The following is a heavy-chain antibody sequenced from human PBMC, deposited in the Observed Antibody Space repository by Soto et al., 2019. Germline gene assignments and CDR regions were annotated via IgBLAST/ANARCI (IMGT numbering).Heavy chain of an antibody. CDR3: ARGLKGSGMLFNYYYYYYMDV. Sequence: ETLSLTCAVYGGSFSGYYWSWIRQPPGKGLEWIGEINHSGSTNYNPSLKSRVTISVDTSKNQFSLKLSSVTAADTAVYYCARGLKGSGMLFNYYYYYYMDVWGKGTTVTVSS. J-gene: IGHJ6*03. CDR1: GGSFSGYY. D-gene: IGHD3-10*01. CDR2: INHSGST. V-gene: IGHV4-34*01.